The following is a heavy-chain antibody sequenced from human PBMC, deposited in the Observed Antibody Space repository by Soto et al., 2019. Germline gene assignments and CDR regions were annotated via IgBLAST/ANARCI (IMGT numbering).Heavy chain of an antibody. J-gene: IGHJ6*02. CDR3: AASICYYGMDV. CDR1: GYTFTNYW. CDR2: IYPGDSDT. V-gene: IGHV5-51*01. Sequence: PGESLKISCKGSGYTFTNYWIGWVRQMPGKGPEWTGIIYPGDSDTKYNPSFQGQVTISADKSITTTYLQWSSLKASDTAIYYCAASICYYGMDVWGQGTTVTVSS.